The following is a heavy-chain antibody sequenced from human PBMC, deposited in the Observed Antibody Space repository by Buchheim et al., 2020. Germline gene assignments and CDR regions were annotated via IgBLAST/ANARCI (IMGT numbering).Heavy chain of an antibody. J-gene: IGHJ4*02. CDR1: GFTFSSYA. Sequence: QVQLVESGGGVVQPGRSLRLSCAASGFTFSSYAMHWVRQAPGKGLEWVAVISYDGSNKYYADSVKGRFTISRDNSTNTLYLQMNSLRAEDTAVYYCARGGYSYGYRFDYWGQGTL. D-gene: IGHD5-18*01. V-gene: IGHV3-30-3*01. CDR3: ARGGYSYGYRFDY. CDR2: ISYDGSNK.